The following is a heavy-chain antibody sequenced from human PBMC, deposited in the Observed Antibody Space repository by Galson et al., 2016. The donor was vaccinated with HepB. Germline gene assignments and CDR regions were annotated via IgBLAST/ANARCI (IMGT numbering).Heavy chain of an antibody. V-gene: IGHV3-7*04. CDR1: GFTFNNFW. J-gene: IGHJ4*02. Sequence: SLRLSCAASGFTFNNFWMSWVRQAPGKGLEWVANIQKDGSEKNYVDSVKGRFTISRDNAQNSVSLQMNSLRGEDTAVYYCARGRAMVIDWGQGTLVTVSP. CDR2: IQKDGSEK. D-gene: IGHD5-18*01. CDR3: ARGRAMVID.